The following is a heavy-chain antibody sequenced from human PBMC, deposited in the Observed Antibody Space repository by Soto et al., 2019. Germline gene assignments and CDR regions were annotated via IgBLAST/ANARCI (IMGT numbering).Heavy chain of an antibody. CDR3: TRGAGAPWVRFDS. J-gene: IGHJ4*02. CDR2: ISYSAKT. D-gene: IGHD3-22*01. V-gene: IGHV4-38-2*01. Sequence: SETLSLTCGVSGYSITGGFYWGWVRQSPGKGLEWIGSISYSAKTFYNPSLASRLSIAVDTAKNQFSLRLTSVTAADTALYYCTRGAGAPWVRFDSWGQGTLVTVSS. CDR1: GYSITGGFY.